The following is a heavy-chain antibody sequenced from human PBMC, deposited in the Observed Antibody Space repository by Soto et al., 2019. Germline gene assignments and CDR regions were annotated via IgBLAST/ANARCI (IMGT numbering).Heavy chain of an antibody. D-gene: IGHD1-1*01. J-gene: IGHJ4*02. CDR2: ISAHNVNT. Sequence: QVHLVQSGAEVKKPGASVKVSCKGSGYAFTTYGITWVRQAPGQGLEWMGWISAHNVNTNYAQKLQGRVTVTRDTSTSTDYMELRSLRSDDPAVYFCARGRYGDYWGQGALVTVSS. CDR3: ARGRYGDY. V-gene: IGHV1-18*01. CDR1: GYAFTTYG.